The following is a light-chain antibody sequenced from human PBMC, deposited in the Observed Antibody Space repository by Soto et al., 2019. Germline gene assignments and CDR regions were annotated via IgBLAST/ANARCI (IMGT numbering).Light chain of an antibody. CDR1: QGIASY. CDR3: QQYNSYSPLN. CDR2: AAS. Sequence: DIQMTQSPSAMSASVGDRVTITCRASQGIASYLAWFQQKPGKVPKRLIYAASTLQSGVPSRFSGSGSGTEFTLTISSLQPEDFAVYYCQQYNSYSPLNFGGGTKVDSK. J-gene: IGKJ4*01. V-gene: IGKV1-17*03.